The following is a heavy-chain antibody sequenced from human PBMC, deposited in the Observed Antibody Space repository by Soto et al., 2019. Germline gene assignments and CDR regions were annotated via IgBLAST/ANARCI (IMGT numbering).Heavy chain of an antibody. J-gene: IGHJ6*02. Sequence: QVQLVESGGGVVQPGRSLRLSCAASGFTFSSYGIHWVRQAPGKGLEWVAFISYDGGNKYYADSVKGRFTISRDNSQNTLFLQMNSLRAEDTAVYYCAKVIITFGGSRYGLDVWGQGTTVTVSS. CDR1: GFTFSSYG. CDR2: ISYDGGNK. CDR3: AKVIITFGGSRYGLDV. V-gene: IGHV3-30*18. D-gene: IGHD3-16*01.